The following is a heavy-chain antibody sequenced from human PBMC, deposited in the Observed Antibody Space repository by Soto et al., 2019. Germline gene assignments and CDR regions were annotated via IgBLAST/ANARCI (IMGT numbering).Heavy chain of an antibody. J-gene: IGHJ4*02. D-gene: IGHD3-10*01. CDR1: GFTVGNNC. V-gene: IGHV3-53*01. CDR3: AKDGRGSGSHYNSFGY. Sequence: EVQLVESGGGLIQPGGSLKLSCAASGFTVGNNCMSWVRQASGKGLEWVSLIYSTGTTKYADSVMGRFTVSRDNANNTLYLQMNSLRAEDTAVYYCAKDGRGSGSHYNSFGYWGQGTLVTVSS. CDR2: IYSTGTT.